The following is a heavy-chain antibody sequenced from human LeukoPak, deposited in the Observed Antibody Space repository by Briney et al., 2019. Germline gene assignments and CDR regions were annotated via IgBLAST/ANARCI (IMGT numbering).Heavy chain of an antibody. CDR3: ARDWPAVITDY. Sequence: ASVKVSCKASGYTFTKNAISWLRQAPGQGLEWMGWISADNGKTEYAQKFQGRVTLTTDTSASTVYMELKRLRSDDTAVYYCARDWPAVITDYWGLGTLVIVSS. CDR1: GYTFTKNA. J-gene: IGHJ4*02. V-gene: IGHV1-18*01. D-gene: IGHD2/OR15-2a*01. CDR2: ISADNGKT.